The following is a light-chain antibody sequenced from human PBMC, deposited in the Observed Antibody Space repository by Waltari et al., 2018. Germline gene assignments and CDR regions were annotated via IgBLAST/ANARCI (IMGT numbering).Light chain of an antibody. CDR1: QGIRNY. CDR3: QKYDSAPLT. V-gene: IGKV1-27*01. Sequence: DIQLTPSPSYLSASIGDIARITCRASQGIRNYLAWYQQKPGKVPKVLIYAASSLQSGVPSRFVGSGSGTEFTLTINSLQPEDVATYYCQKYDSAPLTFGPGTKVDIK. J-gene: IGKJ3*01. CDR2: AAS.